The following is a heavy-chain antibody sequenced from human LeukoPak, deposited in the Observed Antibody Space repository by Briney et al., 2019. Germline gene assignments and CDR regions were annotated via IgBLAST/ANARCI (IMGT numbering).Heavy chain of an antibody. D-gene: IGHD2-21*01. CDR3: ARVGMPSYSVHYYFDY. CDR1: GGSISSGGYY. J-gene: IGHJ4*02. Sequence: PSETLSLTCTVSGGSISSGGYYWSWIRQHPGKGLEWIGHIYYSGSTYYNPSLKSRVTISVDTSKNQFSLRLSSVTAADTAVYYCARVGMPSYSVHYYFDYWGQGTLVTVSS. CDR2: IYYSGST. V-gene: IGHV4-31*03.